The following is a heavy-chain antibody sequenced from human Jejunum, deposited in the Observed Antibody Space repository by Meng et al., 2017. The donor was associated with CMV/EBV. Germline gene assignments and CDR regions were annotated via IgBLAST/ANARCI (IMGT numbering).Heavy chain of an antibody. V-gene: IGHV3-7*01. Sequence: SGFTCGSYWMAWVRQAPGKGLEWVASMKEDGSEIHYLDSVKGRFTISRDNAKNSLYLQMNTLRVEDTALYYCARGEYELLFGAFDVWGQGTMVTVSS. CDR1: GFTCGSYW. CDR2: MKEDGSEI. D-gene: IGHD3-10*01. J-gene: IGHJ3*01. CDR3: ARGEYELLFGAFDV.